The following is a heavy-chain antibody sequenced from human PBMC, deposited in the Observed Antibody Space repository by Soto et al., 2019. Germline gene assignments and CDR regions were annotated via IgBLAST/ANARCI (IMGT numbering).Heavy chain of an antibody. V-gene: IGHV3-72*01. D-gene: IGHD2-8*01. J-gene: IGHJ3*02. CDR2: IRNKANSYST. Sequence: EVQLVESGGGLVQPGGSLRLSCAASGFTFSDHYMDWVRQAPGKGLEWVGRIRNKANSYSTQYAASVKGRFTISRDASKTALSLQMNRLKPEDTAVYYCTRVRIYADESGRPFDIWGQGTVVTV. CDR3: TRVRIYADESGRPFDI. CDR1: GFTFSDHY.